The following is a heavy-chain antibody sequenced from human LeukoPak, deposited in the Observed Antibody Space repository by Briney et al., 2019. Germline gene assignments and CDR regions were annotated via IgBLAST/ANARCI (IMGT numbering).Heavy chain of an antibody. D-gene: IGHD6-13*01. J-gene: IGHJ2*01. CDR3: ASDSTGYWYFDL. V-gene: IGHV3-23*01. Sequence: GGSLRLSCAASGFTFSSYAMSWVRQAPGKGLEWVSGISGGGDNTYYADSVKGRFTISRDNSKNTLYLQMNSLRAEDTAVYYCASDSTGYWYFDLWGRGTLVSVSS. CDR2: ISGGGDNT. CDR1: GFTFSSYA.